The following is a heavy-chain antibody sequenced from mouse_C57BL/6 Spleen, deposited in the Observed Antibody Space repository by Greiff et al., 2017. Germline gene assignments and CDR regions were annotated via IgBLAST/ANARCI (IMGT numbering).Heavy chain of an antibody. CDR2: ISDGGSYT. J-gene: IGHJ2*01. D-gene: IGHD2-2*01. V-gene: IGHV5-4*01. Sequence: EVHLVESGGGLVKPGGSLKLSCAASGFTFSSYAMSWVRQTPEKRLEWVATISDGGSYTYYPDNVKGRFTISRDNAKNNLYLQMSHLKSEDTAMYYCARGLWLFDYWGPGTTLSVSS. CDR3: ARGLWLFDY. CDR1: GFTFSSYA.